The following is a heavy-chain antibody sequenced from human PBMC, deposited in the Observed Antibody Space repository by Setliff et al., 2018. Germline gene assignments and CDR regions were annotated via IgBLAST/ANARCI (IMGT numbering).Heavy chain of an antibody. Sequence: SETLSLTCTVSGGSISSGDYYWSWIRQPPGKGLEWIGYIYYSGSTYYNPSLKSRVTISVDTSKNQFSLKLRSVTAADTAVYSCATYPLAHYDSSGYYDYWGQGTLVTVSS. D-gene: IGHD3-22*01. V-gene: IGHV4-30-4*08. CDR2: IYYSGST. J-gene: IGHJ4*02. CDR3: ATYPLAHYDSSGYYDY. CDR1: GGSISSGDYY.